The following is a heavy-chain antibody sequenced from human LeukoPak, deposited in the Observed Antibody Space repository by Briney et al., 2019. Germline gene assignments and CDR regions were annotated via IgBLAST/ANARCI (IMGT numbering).Heavy chain of an antibody. J-gene: IGHJ4*02. V-gene: IGHV1-46*01. Sequence: VSVKVSCKASGYTFTSFYIHWVRQAPGQGLEWMGVFNPSGGSTRFARKFQGRVTMTGDMSTATVYMELHSLRYEDTAVYFCARDSDYGDLGGLDYWGQGTLVTVSS. CDR1: GYTFTSFY. CDR2: FNPSGGST. D-gene: IGHD4-17*01. CDR3: ARDSDYGDLGGLDY.